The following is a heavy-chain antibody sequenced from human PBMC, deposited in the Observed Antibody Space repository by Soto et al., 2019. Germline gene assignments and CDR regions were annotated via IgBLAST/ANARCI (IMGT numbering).Heavy chain of an antibody. CDR1: GGSISSYY. D-gene: IGHD2-2*01. J-gene: IGHJ6*02. CDR3: ARSDGCSSTSCFYYYYYGMDV. V-gene: IGHV4-59*01. CDR2: IYYSGST. Sequence: SETLSLTCTVSGGSISSYYWSWIRQPPGKGLEWIGYIYYSGSTNYNPSLKSRVTISVDTSKNQFSLKLSSVTAADTAVYYCARSDGCSSTSCFYYYYYGMDVWGQGTTVSVSS.